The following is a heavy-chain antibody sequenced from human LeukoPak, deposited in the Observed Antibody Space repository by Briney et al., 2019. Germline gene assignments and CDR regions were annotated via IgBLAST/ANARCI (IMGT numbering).Heavy chain of an antibody. CDR3: GRTDIVVVVAATPAPQFDY. CDR2: ISGYNGNT. V-gene: IGHV1-18*01. CDR1: GYSFSSDG. J-gene: IGHJ4*02. D-gene: IGHD2-15*01. Sequence: ASVKVSCKASGYSFSSDGINWVRQAPGQGLEWMGWISGYNGNTNYAQKLQGRVTMTTDTSTSTAYMELRSLRSDDTAVYYCGRTDIVVVVAATPAPQFDYWGQGTLVTVSS.